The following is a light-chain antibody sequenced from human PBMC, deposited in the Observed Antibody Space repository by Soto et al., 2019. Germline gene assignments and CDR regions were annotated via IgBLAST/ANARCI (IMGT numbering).Light chain of an antibody. V-gene: IGKV3-11*01. J-gene: IGKJ4*01. CDR2: DAS. CDR3: QQHSNWPLT. CDR1: QSVSSN. Sequence: IGVTKSPATLSVSPGARATLSCRASQSVSSNLAWYQQKPGQAPRLLIFDASSRATGIPARFSGSGSGTDFILTISSLEPEDFAVYYCQQHSNWPLTFGGGTKVDIK.